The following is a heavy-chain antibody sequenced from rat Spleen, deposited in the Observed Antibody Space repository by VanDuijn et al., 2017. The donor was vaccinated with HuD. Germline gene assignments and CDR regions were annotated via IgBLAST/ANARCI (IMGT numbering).Heavy chain of an antibody. CDR1: GLSLTSNS. CDR3: ARTDYDGTYYYWYFDF. Sequence: QVQLKESGPGLVQTSQTLSLTCTVSGLSLTSNSVNWIRQPPGKGLEWLGIIWSNGGTDYNSAIKSRLSISRDTSKSQVFLKMNSPQTEDTAMYFCARTDYDGTYYYWYFDFWGPGTMVTVSS. D-gene: IGHD1-12*02. CDR2: IWSNGGT. V-gene: IGHV2-47*01. J-gene: IGHJ1*01.